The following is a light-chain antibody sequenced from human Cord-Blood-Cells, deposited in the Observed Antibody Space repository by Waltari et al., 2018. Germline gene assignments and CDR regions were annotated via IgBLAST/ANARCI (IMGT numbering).Light chain of an antibody. V-gene: IGKV1-39*01. Sequence: DIQMTQSPSSLSASVGDRVTITCRASQSISSYLNWYQQKPGKAPKLLFYAASSLQSGVPSRFSGSGSVTDFTLTISSLQPEDCATYYCQQSYSTPFTFGPGTKVDIK. J-gene: IGKJ3*01. CDR2: AAS. CDR3: QQSYSTPFT. CDR1: QSISSY.